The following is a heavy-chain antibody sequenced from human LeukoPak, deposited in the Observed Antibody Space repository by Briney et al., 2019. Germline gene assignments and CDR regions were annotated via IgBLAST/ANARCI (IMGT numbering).Heavy chain of an antibody. CDR1: GFSVSSNH. D-gene: IGHD3-16*02. CDR3: ARDPYVWGSYRYSY. Sequence: EGSLRLSCAAYGFSVSSNHMSWVRQAPGKGLEWVSVIYSGGTTYNADSVKGRFTISRDNSKNTLYLQMNSLRAEDTAVYYCARDPYVWGSYRYSYWGQGTLVTVSS. J-gene: IGHJ4*02. V-gene: IGHV3-53*01. CDR2: IYSGGTT.